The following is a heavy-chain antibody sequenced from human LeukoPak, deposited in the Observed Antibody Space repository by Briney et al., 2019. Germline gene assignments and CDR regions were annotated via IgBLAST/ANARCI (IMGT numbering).Heavy chain of an antibody. V-gene: IGHV3-7*01. Sequence: GGSLRLSCVASGFTFSTSWMDWARHVPGKGLEWVANIKEDGSETYYVDSAKGRFTISRDNAKKSLYLQMDSLRVEDTAIYYCTKSLDYWGQGTLVTVSS. J-gene: IGHJ4*02. CDR2: IKEDGSET. CDR1: GFTFSTSW. CDR3: TKSLDY.